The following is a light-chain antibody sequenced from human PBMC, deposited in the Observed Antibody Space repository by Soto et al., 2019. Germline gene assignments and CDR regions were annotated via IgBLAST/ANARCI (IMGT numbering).Light chain of an antibody. J-gene: IGKJ4*01. CDR1: QGISNW. CDR2: AAT. CDR3: QQDNSLPLT. V-gene: IGKV1-12*01. Sequence: DIPMTQSPSSVSASVGDRVTITCRATQGISNWLAWYQQKPGQAPKLLIYAATSLQDGVPLRFSGSGSGADFTLTISALQPEDFATYYCQQDNSLPLTFGGGTKVEIK.